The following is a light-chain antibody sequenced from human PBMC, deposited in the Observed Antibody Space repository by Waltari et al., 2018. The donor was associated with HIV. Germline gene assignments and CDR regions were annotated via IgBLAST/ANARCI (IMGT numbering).Light chain of an antibody. V-gene: IGLV1-40*01. CDR1: SSNIGAGYP. Sequence: QSVLTQPPSVSGAPGQRVTISCTGSSSNIGAGYPVHWYQQLPGTAPKLLIYGNSNRPSGVPDRFSGSKSGTSASLAITGLQAEDEADYYCQSHDSSLSGYVFGTGTKVTVL. J-gene: IGLJ1*01. CDR2: GNS. CDR3: QSHDSSLSGYV.